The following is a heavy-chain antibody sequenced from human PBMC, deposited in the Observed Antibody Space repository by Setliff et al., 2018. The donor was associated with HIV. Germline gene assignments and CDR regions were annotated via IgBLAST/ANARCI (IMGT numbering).Heavy chain of an antibody. J-gene: IGHJ4*02. Sequence: LSLTCAVYGGSFSGYYWTWIRQPPGKGLEWLAVVSSDASNQYYGDSVKGRFTISRDNSKNTLYLQMNSLRAEDTAVYYCARDQGDVSEAEYYFDYWGQGTLVTVSS. CDR3: ARDQGDVSEAEYYFDY. CDR2: VSSDASNQ. V-gene: IGHV3-33*05. CDR1: GGSFSGYY. D-gene: IGHD3-10*01.